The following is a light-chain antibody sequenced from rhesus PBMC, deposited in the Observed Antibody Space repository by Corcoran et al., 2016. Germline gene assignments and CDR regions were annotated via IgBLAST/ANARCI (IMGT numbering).Light chain of an antibody. V-gene: IGKV1-94*01. Sequence: DIQMTQSPSSLSASVGDRGTVTCRASQDINKELSWYQQRPGKAPTLLIYAASSLQTGVSSRFSGSGYGTDFTITINSLQPEDVATYSCHPGYNIPWTFGQGTKVEIE. CDR2: AAS. CDR3: HPGYNIPWT. CDR1: QDINKE. J-gene: IGKJ1*01.